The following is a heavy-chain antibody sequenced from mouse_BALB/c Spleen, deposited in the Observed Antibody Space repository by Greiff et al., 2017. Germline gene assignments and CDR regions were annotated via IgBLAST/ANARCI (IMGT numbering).Heavy chain of an antibody. CDR3: VRGPMTFAY. CDR2: IWTGGGT. J-gene: IGHJ3*01. Sequence: VMLVESGPGLVAPSQSLSITCTVSGFSLTSYDISWIRQPPGKGLEWLGVIWTGGGTNYNSAFMSRLSISKDNSKSQVFLKMNSLQTDDTAIYYCVRGPMTFAYWGQGTLVTVSA. D-gene: IGHD2-3*01. CDR1: GFSLTSYD. V-gene: IGHV2-9-2*01.